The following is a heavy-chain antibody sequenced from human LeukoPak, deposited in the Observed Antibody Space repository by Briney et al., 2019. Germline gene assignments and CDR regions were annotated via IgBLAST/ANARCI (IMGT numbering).Heavy chain of an antibody. J-gene: IGHJ4*02. CDR2: IYYSGST. CDR1: GGSINIYY. D-gene: IGHD3-9*01. Sequence: SETLSLTCTVCGGSINIYYWSCTRQPTGKALEWSGHIYYSGSTNYNPSLKSRVTISVDTSKNQFSLKLRSVTAADTAVYYCARVTGYMIEDYFDYWGQGTLVTVSS. V-gene: IGHV4-59*13. CDR3: ARVTGYMIEDYFDY.